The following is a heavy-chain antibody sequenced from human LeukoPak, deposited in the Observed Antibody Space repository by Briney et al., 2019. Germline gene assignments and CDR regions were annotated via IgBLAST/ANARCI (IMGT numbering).Heavy chain of an antibody. CDR2: IYYSGST. Sequence: PSETLSLTCTVSGGSISSSSHYWGWIRQPPGKGLEWIGSIYYSGSTYYNPSLKSRVTISVDTSKNQFCLKLRSVTAADTAVYYCARDLLERHRDYYYYYYMDVWGKGTTVTVSS. J-gene: IGHJ6*03. D-gene: IGHD1-1*01. CDR3: ARDLLERHRDYYYYYYMDV. V-gene: IGHV4-39*07. CDR1: GGSISSSSHY.